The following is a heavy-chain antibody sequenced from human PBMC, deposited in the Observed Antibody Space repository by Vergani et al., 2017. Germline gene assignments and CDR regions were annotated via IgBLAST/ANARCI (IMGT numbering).Heavy chain of an antibody. D-gene: IGHD2-2*02. CDR2: INHSGST. CDR3: ARDQDVVVPAAILGFSPPYYYYGMDV. J-gene: IGHJ6*02. CDR1: GGSFSGYY. V-gene: IGHV4-34*01. Sequence: QVQLQQWGAGLLKPSETLSLTCAVYGGSFSGYYWSWIRQPPGKGLEWIGEINHSGSTNYNPSLKSRVTISVDTSKNQFSLKLSSVTAADTAVYYCARDQDVVVPAAILGFSPPYYYYGMDVWGQGTTVTVSS.